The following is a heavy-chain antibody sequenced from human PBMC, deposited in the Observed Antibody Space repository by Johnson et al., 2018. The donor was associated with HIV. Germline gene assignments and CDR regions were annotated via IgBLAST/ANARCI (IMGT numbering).Heavy chain of an antibody. CDR2: ISYDGSDK. V-gene: IGHV3-30*04. D-gene: IGHD5/OR15-5a*01. CDR3: VRGHGGPDPYDVSDL. J-gene: IGHJ3*01. Sequence: VRPAPGKGLEWVAVISYDGSDKYYADSVKGRFTISRDNFKNTLYLQMNSLRTEDTAVYYCVRGHGGPDPYDVSDLWGQGTMVTVSS.